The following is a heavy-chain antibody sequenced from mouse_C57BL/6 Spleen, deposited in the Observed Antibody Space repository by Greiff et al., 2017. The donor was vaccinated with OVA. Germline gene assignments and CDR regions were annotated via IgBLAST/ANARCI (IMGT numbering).Heavy chain of an antibody. CDR1: GFTFSDYG. CDR2: ISSGSSTI. D-gene: IGHD1-1*01. J-gene: IGHJ2*01. V-gene: IGHV5-17*01. CDR3: ARADYGSWVFDY. Sequence: EVHLVESGGGLVKPGGSLKLSCAASGFTFSDYGMHWVRQAPAKGLEWVAYISSGSSTIYYAATVKGRFTISRDNAKNTLFLQMTSLRSEDTAMYYCARADYGSWVFDYWGQGTTLTVSS.